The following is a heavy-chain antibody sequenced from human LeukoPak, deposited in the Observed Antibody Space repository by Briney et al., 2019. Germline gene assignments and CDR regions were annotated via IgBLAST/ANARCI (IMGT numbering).Heavy chain of an antibody. D-gene: IGHD6-6*01. CDR2: IWDDGSNK. Sequence: PGGSLRLSCAASGFPFSSYGMQWVRQAPGKGLEWVAVIWDDGSNKYYADSVKGRFTISRDNSKNTLYLEMNSLRAEDSAVYYCARGGPYSSSSKLLDYWGQGTLVTVSS. V-gene: IGHV3-33*01. CDR3: ARGGPYSSSSKLLDY. CDR1: GFPFSSYG. J-gene: IGHJ4*02.